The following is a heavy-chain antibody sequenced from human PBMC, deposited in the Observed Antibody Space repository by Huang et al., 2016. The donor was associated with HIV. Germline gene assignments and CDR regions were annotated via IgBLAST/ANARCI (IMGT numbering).Heavy chain of an antibody. Sequence: QLQLQESGPGLVKPSETLSLTCTVSGGSIRSDNYYWGWIRQPPGKGLEWSGSIYYSGSTSYTPSLKSRVTITVNTSKNHFSLRMRSVTAADTAVYYCARLPGSITMIRGVITDPYWGQGTLVTVSS. CDR1: GGSIRSDNYY. J-gene: IGHJ4*02. CDR2: IYYSGST. CDR3: ARLPGSITMIRGVITDPY. V-gene: IGHV4-39*02. D-gene: IGHD3-10*01.